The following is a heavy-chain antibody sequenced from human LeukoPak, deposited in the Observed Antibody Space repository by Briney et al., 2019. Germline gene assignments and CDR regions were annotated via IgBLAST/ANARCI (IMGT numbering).Heavy chain of an antibody. V-gene: IGHV3-64*02. CDR1: GFTFSSYS. D-gene: IGHD2-21*01. J-gene: IGHJ4*02. CDR2: ISSDGDNT. CDR3: ARAALEYCGGDCLDY. Sequence: PGGSLRLSCAASGFTFSSYSMHWVHQAPGKGLEYVSVISSDGDNTYYADSVKGRFTISRDNSKNTLYLQMGSLRAEDMAVYYCARAALEYCGGDCLDYWGQGTLVTVPS.